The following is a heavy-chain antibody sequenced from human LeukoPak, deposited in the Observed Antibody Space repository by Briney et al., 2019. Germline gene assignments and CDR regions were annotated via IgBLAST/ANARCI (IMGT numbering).Heavy chain of an antibody. Sequence: GGSLRLSCAASGFTFSSYAMHWVRRAPGKGLEWVAVISYDGSNKYYADSVKGRFTISRDNSKNTLYLQMNSLRAEDTAVYYCASPVYGYSYGSFDYWGQGTLVTVSS. V-gene: IGHV3-30-3*01. D-gene: IGHD5-18*01. CDR3: ASPVYGYSYGSFDY. J-gene: IGHJ4*02. CDR2: ISYDGSNK. CDR1: GFTFSSYA.